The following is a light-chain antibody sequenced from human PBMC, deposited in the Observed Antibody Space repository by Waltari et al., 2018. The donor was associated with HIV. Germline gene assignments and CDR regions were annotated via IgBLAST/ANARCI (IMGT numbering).Light chain of an antibody. CDR2: GAS. CDR1: QSVRSN. J-gene: IGKJ2*01. Sequence: EIVMTQYPATLSVSPGERATLSCRASQSVRSNLAWHQQKPGQAPRLLIYGASTRATGIPARFSGSGSGTEFTLTISSLQSEDFAVYYCQQYNNWPRTFGQGTKLEIK. CDR3: QQYNNWPRT. V-gene: IGKV3-15*01.